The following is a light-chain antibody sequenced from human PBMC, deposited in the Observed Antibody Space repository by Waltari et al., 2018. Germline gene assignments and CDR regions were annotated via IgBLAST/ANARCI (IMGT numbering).Light chain of an antibody. CDR2: AAS. V-gene: IGKV1-39*01. CDR1: QSISNY. Sequence: DIQMTQSPSSLSASVGDGVSITCRSSQSISNYLIWYQQTPGKAPKLLIYAASTLHSGVPSRFSGSGSGTDFTLTINSLQPEDFGTYYCQQTYSTPRTFGQGTKLEIK. CDR3: QQTYSTPRT. J-gene: IGKJ2*02.